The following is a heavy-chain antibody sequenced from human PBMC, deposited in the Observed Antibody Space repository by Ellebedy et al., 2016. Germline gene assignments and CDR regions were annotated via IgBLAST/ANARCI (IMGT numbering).Heavy chain of an antibody. CDR3: VRDGYCSGGNCYSEGFDI. CDR1: GYTFISIG. CDR2: INPDNDNT. Sequence: ASVKVSCXASGYTFISIGISWVRQAPGQGLEWMAWINPDNDNTMYAQKFHGRVTLTTDTSTSTAYMELRSLRSDDTAVYSCVRDGYCSGGNCYSEGFDIWGQGTMVTVSS. J-gene: IGHJ3*02. D-gene: IGHD2-15*01. V-gene: IGHV1-18*01.